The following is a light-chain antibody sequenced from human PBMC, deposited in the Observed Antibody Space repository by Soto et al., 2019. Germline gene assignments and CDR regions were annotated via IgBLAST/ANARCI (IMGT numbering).Light chain of an antibody. Sequence: DIQMTQSPSSLSASVGDRVPTTSLAIKGIGNNLGWYQQRPGKAPKRLLFATSSLQSGVQSRFSGSGFGTEFVLTISRLQPEDFATYNCLQHNAYPWSFGQGTKVEIK. CDR1: KGIGNN. V-gene: IGKV1-17*01. CDR3: LQHNAYPWS. CDR2: ATS. J-gene: IGKJ1*01.